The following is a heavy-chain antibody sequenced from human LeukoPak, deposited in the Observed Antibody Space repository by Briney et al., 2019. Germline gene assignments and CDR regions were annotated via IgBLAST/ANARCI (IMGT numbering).Heavy chain of an antibody. CDR2: INTNTGNP. J-gene: IGHJ5*02. CDR1: GYTFTNYA. V-gene: IGHV7-4-1*02. D-gene: IGHD5-24*01. Sequence: ASVTVSCKASGYTFTNYAINWVRQAPGQGLEWMGWINTNTGNPTYARGFTGRFVFSLDTSVSTAYLQISSLKAEDTAVYYCARGDTTGPPFRPPEDLRVENWFDPWGQGTLVTVSS. CDR3: ARGDTTGPPFRPPEDLRVENWFDP.